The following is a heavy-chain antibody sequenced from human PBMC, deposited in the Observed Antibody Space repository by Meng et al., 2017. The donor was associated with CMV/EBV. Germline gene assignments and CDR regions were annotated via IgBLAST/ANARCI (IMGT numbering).Heavy chain of an antibody. CDR3: ARDCSSTSCYYLGGMDV. J-gene: IGHJ6*02. CDR1: GFIFSGYA. V-gene: IGHV3-30*14. D-gene: IGHD2-2*01. CDR2: ISYDGKSK. Sequence: GESLKISCAASGFIFSGYAMHWVRQAPGKGLEWVAFISYDGKSKDYADSVKGRFTISRDNSKNTLYLQMNSLRAEDTAVYYCARDCSSTSCYYLGGMDVWGQGTTVTVSS.